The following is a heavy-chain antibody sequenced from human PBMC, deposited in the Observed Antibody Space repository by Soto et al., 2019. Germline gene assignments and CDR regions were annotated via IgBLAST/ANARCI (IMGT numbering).Heavy chain of an antibody. CDR3: ARAIPESHFDY. CDR2: IIPIFGTA. V-gene: IGHV1-69*01. Sequence: QVQLVQSGAEVKKPGASVKVSCKASGYTFTGYYMHWVRQAPGQGLEWMGGIIPIFGTANYAQKFQGRVTITADESTSTAYMELSSLRSEDTAVYYCARAIPESHFDYWGQGTLVTVSS. CDR1: GYTFTGYY. J-gene: IGHJ4*02.